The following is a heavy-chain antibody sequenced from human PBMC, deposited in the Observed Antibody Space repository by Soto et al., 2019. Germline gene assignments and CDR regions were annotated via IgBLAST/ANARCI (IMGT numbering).Heavy chain of an antibody. CDR2: ISAYNGNT. Sequence: GASVKVSCKASCYTFTGYGISCVRQAPGQGLEWMGWISAYNGNTNYAQKLQGRVTMTTDTSTSTAYMELRSLRSDDTAVYYCARASSTKYCGGDCLNWFDPWGQGTLVTVSS. J-gene: IGHJ5*02. CDR1: CYTFTGYG. CDR3: ARASSTKYCGGDCLNWFDP. V-gene: IGHV1-18*04. D-gene: IGHD2-21*02.